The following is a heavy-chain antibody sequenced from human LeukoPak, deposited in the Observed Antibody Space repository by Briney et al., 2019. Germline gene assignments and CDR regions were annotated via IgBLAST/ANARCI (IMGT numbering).Heavy chain of an antibody. CDR3: VRCAVGCYYNYGIDA. CDR2: MNPNSGNT. D-gene: IGHD3-10*01. CDR1: GYTFTSYD. J-gene: IGHJ6*02. V-gene: IGHV1-8*01. Sequence: GASVKVSCKAFGYTFTSYDINWVRQATGQGLEWMGWMNPNSGNTGYAQKFQGRVTMTRSTSISTAYMELSSLRPEDTAVYYCVRCAVGCYYNYGIDAWGQGTTVTVSS.